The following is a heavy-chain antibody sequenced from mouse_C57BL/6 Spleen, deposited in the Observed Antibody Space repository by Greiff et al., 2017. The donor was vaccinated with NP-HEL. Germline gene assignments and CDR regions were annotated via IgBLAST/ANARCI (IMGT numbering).Heavy chain of an antibody. CDR3: TVYYDYDYYFDY. Sequence: EVQVVESGGGLVQPGGSMKLSCVASGFTFSNYWMNWVRQSPEKGLEWVAQIRLKSDNYATHYAESVKGRFTISRDDSKSSVYLQMNNLRAEDTGIYYCTVYYDYDYYFDYWGQGTTLTVSS. CDR2: IRLKSDNYAT. D-gene: IGHD2-4*01. J-gene: IGHJ2*01. V-gene: IGHV6-3*01. CDR1: GFTFSNYW.